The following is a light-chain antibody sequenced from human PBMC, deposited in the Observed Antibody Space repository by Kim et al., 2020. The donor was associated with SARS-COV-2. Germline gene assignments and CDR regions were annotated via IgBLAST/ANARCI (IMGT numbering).Light chain of an antibody. J-gene: IGLJ3*02. Sequence: QSVTISCPGTRSDVGGYNYVSWYQHHPGKAPKLMIYDVSKRPSGVPDRFSGSKSGNTASLTISGLQADDEADYYCCSYAGTYTSWVFGGGTQLTVL. V-gene: IGLV2-11*01. CDR1: RSDVGGYNY. CDR2: DVS. CDR3: CSYAGTYTSWV.